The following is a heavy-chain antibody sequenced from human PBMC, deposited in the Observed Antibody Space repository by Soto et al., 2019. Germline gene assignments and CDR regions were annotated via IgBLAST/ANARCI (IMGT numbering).Heavy chain of an antibody. D-gene: IGHD6-19*01. CDR3: ARQWLVPYYYYYGMDV. V-gene: IGHV4-34*01. J-gene: IGHJ6*02. CDR2: INHSGST. Sequence: KPSETLSLTCAVYGGSFSGYYWSWIRQPPGKGLEWIGEINHSGSTNYNPSLKSRVTISVDTSKNQFSLKLSSVTAADTAVYYCARQWLVPYYYYYGMDVWGQGTTVTVSS. CDR1: GGSFSGYY.